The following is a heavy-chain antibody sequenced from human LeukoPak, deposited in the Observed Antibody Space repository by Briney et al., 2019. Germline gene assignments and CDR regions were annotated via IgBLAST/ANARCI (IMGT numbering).Heavy chain of an antibody. CDR1: GYTFTSYY. J-gene: IGHJ5*02. CDR3: ASSEWELLRWFDP. D-gene: IGHD1-26*01. CDR2: INPSGGSI. Sequence: ASVKVSCTASGYTFTSYYMHWVRPAPGQGLEWMGIINPSGGSISYAQKFQGRVTMTRDTSTSTVYMELSSLRSEDTAVYYCASSEWELLRWFDPWGQGTLVTVSS. V-gene: IGHV1-46*01.